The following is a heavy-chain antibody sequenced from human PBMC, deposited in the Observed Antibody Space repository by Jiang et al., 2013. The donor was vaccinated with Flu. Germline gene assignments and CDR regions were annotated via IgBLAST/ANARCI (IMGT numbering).Heavy chain of an antibody. V-gene: IGHV6-1*01. Sequence: QTLSLTCAISGDSVSSNSAAWNWIRQSPSRGLEWLGRTYYRSKWYNDYAVSVKSRITINPDTSKNQFSLQLNSVTPEDTAVYYCARMIYESSVGYDAFDIWGQGTMVTVSS. D-gene: IGHD3-22*01. CDR3: ARMIYESSVGYDAFDI. CDR2: TYYRSKWYN. CDR1: GDSVSSNSAA. J-gene: IGHJ3*02.